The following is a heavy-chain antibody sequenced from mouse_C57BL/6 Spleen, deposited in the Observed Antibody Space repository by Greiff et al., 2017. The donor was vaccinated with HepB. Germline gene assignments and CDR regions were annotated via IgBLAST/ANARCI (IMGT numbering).Heavy chain of an antibody. V-gene: IGHV1-22*01. CDR3: ARLGTTVYYFDY. CDR1: GYTFTDYN. Sequence: VQLQQSGPELVKPGASVKMSCKASGYTFTDYNMHWVKQSHGKSLEWIGYINPNNGGTSYNQKFKGKATLTVNKSSSTAYMELRSLTSEDSAVYYCARLGTTVYYFDYWGQGTTLTVSS. D-gene: IGHD1-1*01. J-gene: IGHJ2*01. CDR2: INPNNGGT.